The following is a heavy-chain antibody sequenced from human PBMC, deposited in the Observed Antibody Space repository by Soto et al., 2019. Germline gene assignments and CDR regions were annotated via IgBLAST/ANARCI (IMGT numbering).Heavy chain of an antibody. CDR1: GYTLTELS. D-gene: IGHD3-22*01. CDR3: ATDRGRTRDYYDSSGYYPFDY. Sequence: QVQLVQSGAEVKKPGASVKVTCKVSGYTLTELSMHWVRQAPGKGLEWMGGFDPEDGETIYAQKFQGRVTMTEDTSTDTAYMELSSLGSEDTAVYYCATDRGRTRDYYDSSGYYPFDYWGQGTLVTVSS. CDR2: FDPEDGET. J-gene: IGHJ4*02. V-gene: IGHV1-24*01.